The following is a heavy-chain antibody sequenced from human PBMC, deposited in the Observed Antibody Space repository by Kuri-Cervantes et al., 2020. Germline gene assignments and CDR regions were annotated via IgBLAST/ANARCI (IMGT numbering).Heavy chain of an antibody. CDR2: ISNDGTNK. V-gene: IGHV3-30*03. J-gene: IGHJ4*02. D-gene: IGHD5-18*01. Sequence: GGSLRLSCAASGFTFSSHGMHWVRQAPGKGLEWIAVISNDGTNKYYVDSVKGRFTISRDNAKNSLYLQMNSLRAEDTAVYYCARDPDGYGYYFDYWGQGTLVTVSS. CDR1: GFTFSSHG. CDR3: ARDPDGYGYYFDY.